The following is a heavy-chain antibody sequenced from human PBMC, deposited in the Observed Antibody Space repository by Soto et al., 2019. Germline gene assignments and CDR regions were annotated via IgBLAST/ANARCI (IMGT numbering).Heavy chain of an antibody. CDR3: AKDERGWYYYYYYMDV. CDR2: ISYDGSNK. D-gene: IGHD6-19*01. J-gene: IGHJ6*03. V-gene: IGHV3-30*18. CDR1: GFTFSSYG. Sequence: GGSLRLSCAASGFTFSSYGMHWVRQAPGKGLEWVAVISYDGSNKYYADSVKGRFTISRDNSKNTLYLQMNSLRAEDTAVYYCAKDERGWYYYYYYMDVWGKGTTVTVSS.